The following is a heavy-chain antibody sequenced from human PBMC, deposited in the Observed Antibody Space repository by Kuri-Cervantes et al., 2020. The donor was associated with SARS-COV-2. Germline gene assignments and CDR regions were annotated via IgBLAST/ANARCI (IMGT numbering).Heavy chain of an antibody. CDR1: GITFGDNA. J-gene: IGHJ3*02. D-gene: IGHD3-10*01. Sequence: GESLKISCTGSGITFGDNAMSWFRQAPGKGLEWVGFIRSKAYGGTTDYAAPVKGRFTISRDNSKNTLYLQMNSLRAEDTAVYYCANLLVGFGDAFDIWGQGTMVTVSS. CDR2: IRSKAYGGTT. CDR3: ANLLVGFGDAFDI. V-gene: IGHV3-49*03.